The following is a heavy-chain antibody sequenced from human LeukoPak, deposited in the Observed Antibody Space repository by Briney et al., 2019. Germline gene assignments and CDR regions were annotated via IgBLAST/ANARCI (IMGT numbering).Heavy chain of an antibody. Sequence: SETLSLTCNVSGGSISSSGYYWGWIREPPGKGLEWIGTIFYSESTYYSPSLKSRVTISEDTSKNQFSLKLSSVTAADTAVYYCARTARGSGYCYSPFDYWGQGILVTVSS. CDR1: GGSISSSGYY. V-gene: IGHV4-39*01. J-gene: IGHJ4*02. D-gene: IGHD2-21*01. CDR2: IFYSEST. CDR3: ARTARGSGYCYSPFDY.